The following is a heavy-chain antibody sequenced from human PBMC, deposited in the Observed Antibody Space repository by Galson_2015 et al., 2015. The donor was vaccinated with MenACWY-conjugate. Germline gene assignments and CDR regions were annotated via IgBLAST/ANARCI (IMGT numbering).Heavy chain of an antibody. Sequence: LRLSCAASGITFSSYAMSWVRQASGKGLEWVSSISTTGGTTYYADSVKGRFTISRDNSKNTLYLQMNSLRAGDTAVYYCAQGAGSRWFDPWGQGTLVIVSS. CDR1: GITFSSYA. V-gene: IGHV3-23*01. CDR2: ISTTGGTT. CDR3: AQGAGSRWFDP. J-gene: IGHJ5*02. D-gene: IGHD3-10*01.